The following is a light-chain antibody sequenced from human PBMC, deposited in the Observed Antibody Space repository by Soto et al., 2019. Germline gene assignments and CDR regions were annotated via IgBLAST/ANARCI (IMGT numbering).Light chain of an antibody. CDR1: NSNIGTNT. CDR2: TTN. CDR3: AAWDDSLNGVV. J-gene: IGLJ2*01. Sequence: QSVLTQPPAVSGTPGQRVTISCSGDNSNIGTNTINWYQQLPGTAPKLLIYTTNQRPSGVPDRFSASKSGTSASLAIGGLQSDDEADYYCAAWDDSLNGVVFGGGTKVTVL. V-gene: IGLV1-44*01.